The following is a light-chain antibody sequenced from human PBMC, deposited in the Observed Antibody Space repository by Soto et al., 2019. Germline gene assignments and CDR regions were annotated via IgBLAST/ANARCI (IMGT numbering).Light chain of an antibody. Sequence: EIVLTHSPGTLSLSPGDRATLSCSASQTVSSNFLAWYQQRPAQAPRLLIHGASTRATGITDRFSGSVSGTDFTLTISRLEPEDFAVYYCQQYGSSGTFGQGTKVDI. CDR3: QQYGSSGT. CDR2: GAS. CDR1: QTVSSNF. J-gene: IGKJ1*01. V-gene: IGKV3-20*01.